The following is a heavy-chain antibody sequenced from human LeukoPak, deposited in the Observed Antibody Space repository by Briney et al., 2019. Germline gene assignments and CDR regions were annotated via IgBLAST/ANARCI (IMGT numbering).Heavy chain of an antibody. CDR2: ISSDGSTI. V-gene: IGHV3-48*03. J-gene: IGHJ4*02. CDR3: ARAIYHLDY. D-gene: IGHD3-16*02. CDR1: GFTFSDYE. Sequence: GGSPRLSCTASGFTFSDYEMDWVRQAPGKGLEWVSYISSDGSTIYYAGSVKGRFTISRDNAKNSLYLQMNSLRAEDTAVYYCARAIYHLDYWGQGTLVTVSS.